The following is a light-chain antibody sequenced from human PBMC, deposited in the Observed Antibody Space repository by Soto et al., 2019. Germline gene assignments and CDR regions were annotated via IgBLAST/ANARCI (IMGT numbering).Light chain of an antibody. J-gene: IGLJ1*01. CDR1: NSDVGGYNY. CDR2: EVS. Sequence: QSALTQPASVSGSPGQSITISCTGTNSDVGGYNYVSWYQHHPGKGPTLMIYEVSNRPSGVSNRVPGSKSGNTASLTISGLQDADEADYYCSSYSSTNNLVFGPGTKLTVL. V-gene: IGLV2-14*01. CDR3: SSYSSTNNLV.